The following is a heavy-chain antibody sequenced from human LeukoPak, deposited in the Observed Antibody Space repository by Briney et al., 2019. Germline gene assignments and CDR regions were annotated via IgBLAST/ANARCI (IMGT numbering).Heavy chain of an antibody. CDR2: ISSSSSTI. Sequence: GGSLRLSCAVSGFTFSSYSMNWVRQAPGKGLEWVSYISSSSSTIYYADSVKGRFTISRDNAKNSLYLQMNSLRDEDTAVYYCASIITIFGVVRGYFDYWGQGTLVTVSS. CDR3: ASIITIFGVVRGYFDY. CDR1: GFTFSSYS. V-gene: IGHV3-48*02. D-gene: IGHD3-3*01. J-gene: IGHJ4*02.